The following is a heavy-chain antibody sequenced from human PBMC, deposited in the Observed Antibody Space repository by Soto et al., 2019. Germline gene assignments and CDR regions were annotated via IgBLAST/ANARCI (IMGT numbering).Heavy chain of an antibody. CDR1: GFSFGEYA. D-gene: IGHD6-13*01. CDR2: VSWNSSTV. V-gene: IGHV3-9*01. J-gene: IGHJ6*03. Sequence: DVQLVESGGTLVQPGRSLRLSCAASGFSFGEYAMHWVRQVPGKGLEWVSGVSWNSSTVGYGDAVKGRFTISRDNDKNSLYLQMNSLRAEDTAMYDCAKGFCSSAKCYTYSYMDVWGKGTAVTVSS. CDR3: AKGFCSSAKCYTYSYMDV.